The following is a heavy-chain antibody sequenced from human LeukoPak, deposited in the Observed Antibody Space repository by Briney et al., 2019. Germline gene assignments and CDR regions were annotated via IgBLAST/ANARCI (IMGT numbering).Heavy chain of an antibody. J-gene: IGHJ4*02. D-gene: IGHD5-24*01. CDR3: ARDRRDGYNSHTYFFDF. CDR1: GYTFTNYC. V-gene: IGHV1-46*01. Sequence: ASVTVSCKASGYTFTNYCMHWVRQAPGQGLEWMGIFNPSGDSSSYAQKFQGRVTTSRDTSTSTVYMELSSLRSEDTAVYYCARDRRDGYNSHTYFFDFWGQGTLVTVSS. CDR2: FNPSGDSS.